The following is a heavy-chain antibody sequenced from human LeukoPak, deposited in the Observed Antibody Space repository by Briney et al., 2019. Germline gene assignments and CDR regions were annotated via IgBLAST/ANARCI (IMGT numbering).Heavy chain of an antibody. CDR3: ARGGLYTMIVVVVDY. Sequence: ASVKASCKASGYTFTGYYMHWVRQAPGQGLEWMGWINPNSGGTNYAQKFQGRVTMTRDTSISTAYMELSRLRSDDTAVYYCARGGLYTMIVVVVDYWGQGTLVTVSS. CDR1: GYTFTGYY. D-gene: IGHD3-22*01. J-gene: IGHJ4*02. CDR2: INPNSGGT. V-gene: IGHV1-2*02.